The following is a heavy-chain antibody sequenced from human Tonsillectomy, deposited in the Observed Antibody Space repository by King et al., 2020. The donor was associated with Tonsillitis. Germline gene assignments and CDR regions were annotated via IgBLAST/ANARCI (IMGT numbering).Heavy chain of an antibody. CDR3: ATERMKFFDY. Sequence: VQLVESGGVVVQPGGSLRLSCAASGFTFDHYTMHWVRQAPGKGLEWVSLITSDGGYTYYADSVKGRFTISRVNSKNSLHLQMNSLRTEDTALYYCATERMKFFDYWGQGTLVTVSS. D-gene: IGHD2-15*01. CDR1: GFTFDHYT. V-gene: IGHV3-43*01. CDR2: ITSDGGYT. J-gene: IGHJ4*02.